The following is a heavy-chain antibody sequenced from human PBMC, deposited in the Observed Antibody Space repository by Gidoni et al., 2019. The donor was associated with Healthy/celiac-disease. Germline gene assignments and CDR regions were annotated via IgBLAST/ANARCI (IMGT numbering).Heavy chain of an antibody. CDR2: ISGSGGST. J-gene: IGHJ2*01. Sequence: EVQLLESGGGLVQPGGSLRLSCAASGFTFRRYAMSWVRQAPGKGLEWVSAISGSGGSTYYADSVKGRFTISRDNSKNTLYLQMNSLRAEDTAVYYCARCRGGSCTTDWYFDLWGRGTLVTVSS. D-gene: IGHD2-15*01. CDR1: GFTFRRYA. CDR3: ARCRGGSCTTDWYFDL. V-gene: IGHV3-23*01.